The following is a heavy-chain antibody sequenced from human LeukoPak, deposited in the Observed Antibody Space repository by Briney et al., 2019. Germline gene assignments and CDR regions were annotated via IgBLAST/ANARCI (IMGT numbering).Heavy chain of an antibody. V-gene: IGHV4-4*09. J-gene: IGHJ4*02. D-gene: IGHD3-22*01. Sequence: SETLSLTCTVSGASISGSYWNWVRQPPGRGLEWIGYVYSSGSTDYNPSLKSRVAISVDASKNQFSLKLTSVTAADTAVYYCANSYDSKIVPFDNWGQGALVTISS. CDR3: ANSYDSKIVPFDN. CDR1: GASISGSY. CDR2: VYSSGST.